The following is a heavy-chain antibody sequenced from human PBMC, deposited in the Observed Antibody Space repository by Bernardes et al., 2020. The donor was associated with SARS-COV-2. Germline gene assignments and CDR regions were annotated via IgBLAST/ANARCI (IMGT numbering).Heavy chain of an antibody. V-gene: IGHV4-34*01. CDR1: GGSFSGYY. Sequence: SETLSLTCAVYGGSFSGYYWSWIRQPPGKGLEWIGEINHSGSTNYNPSLKSRVTISVDTSKNQFSLKLSSVTAADTAVYYCARDRGLVVVAATLYYYYYGMDVWGQGTTVTVSS. CDR3: ARDRGLVVVAATLYYYYYGMDV. CDR2: INHSGST. D-gene: IGHD2-15*01. J-gene: IGHJ6*02.